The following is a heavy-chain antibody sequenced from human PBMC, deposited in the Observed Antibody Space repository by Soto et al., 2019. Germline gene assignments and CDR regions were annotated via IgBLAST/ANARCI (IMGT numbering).Heavy chain of an antibody. V-gene: IGHV1-8*01. Sequence: VNVYWKTFGYANTAHISNRVSKDTGQGLEWMGWMNPNSGTTVYAQKFQDRITLTRDTSKTTAYMELSSLTSDDTAVYFCVRYGVAAAFWGQRPQLT. CDR2: MNPNSGTT. J-gene: IGHJ4*01. CDR3: VRYGVAAAF. D-gene: IGHD2-8*01. CDR1: GYANTAHI.